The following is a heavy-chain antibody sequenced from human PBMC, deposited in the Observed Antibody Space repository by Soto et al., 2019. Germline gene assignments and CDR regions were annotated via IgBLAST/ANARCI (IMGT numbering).Heavy chain of an antibody. Sequence: PGGSLRLSCAASGFTFSSYAMSWVRQAPGKGLEWVSAISGSGSSTYYADSVKGRFTISRDNAKDSLYLQMNSLRAEDTAVYYCARGLIVGDYRFDPWGQGTMVTVSS. CDR3: ARGLIVGDYRFDP. V-gene: IGHV3-23*01. J-gene: IGHJ5*02. CDR1: GFTFSSYA. CDR2: ISGSGSST. D-gene: IGHD4-17*01.